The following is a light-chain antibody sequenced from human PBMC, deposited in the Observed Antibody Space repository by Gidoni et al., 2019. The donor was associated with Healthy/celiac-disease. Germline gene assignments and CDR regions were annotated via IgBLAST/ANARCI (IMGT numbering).Light chain of an antibody. CDR2: RNN. Sequence: QSVLTQPPSASGTPGQRVTISCSGRSSNIGSNYVYWYHQLPGTAPKLLIYRNNQRPSGVPDRFSGSKSGTSASLAISGLRSEDEADYYCAAWDDSLSGVLFGGGTKLTVL. V-gene: IGLV1-47*01. CDR1: SSNIGSNY. J-gene: IGLJ2*01. CDR3: AAWDDSLSGVL.